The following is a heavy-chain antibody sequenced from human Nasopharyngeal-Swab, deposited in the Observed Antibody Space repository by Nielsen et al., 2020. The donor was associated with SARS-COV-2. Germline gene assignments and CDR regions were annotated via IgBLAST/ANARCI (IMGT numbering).Heavy chain of an antibody. V-gene: IGHV3-23*01. CDR2: ISGGTGGT. J-gene: IGHJ4*02. CDR1: GFTFSSYA. CDR3: AKDYIRRGSN. Sequence: GASLRLSCAASGFTFSSYAMSWVRQASGKGPEWVSAISGGTGGTFYADSVKGRFTFSRDNSKYTLFLQMNSLRAEDTAVYYCAKDYIRRGSNWGQGTLVTVSS. D-gene: IGHD2-15*01.